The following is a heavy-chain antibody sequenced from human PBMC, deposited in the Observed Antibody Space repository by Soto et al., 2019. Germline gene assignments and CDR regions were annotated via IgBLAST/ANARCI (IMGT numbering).Heavy chain of an antibody. CDR3: ARDEGYRGYDSRWFDP. CDR1: GFTFSSYG. CDR2: IWYDGSNK. Sequence: QVQLVESGGGVVQPGRSLRLSCAASGFTFSSYGMHWVRQAPGKGLEWVAVIWYDGSNKYYADSVKGRFTISRDNSKNTLYLQMNSLRAEDTAVYYCARDEGYRGYDSRWFDPWGQGTLVTVSS. J-gene: IGHJ5*02. V-gene: IGHV3-33*01. D-gene: IGHD5-12*01.